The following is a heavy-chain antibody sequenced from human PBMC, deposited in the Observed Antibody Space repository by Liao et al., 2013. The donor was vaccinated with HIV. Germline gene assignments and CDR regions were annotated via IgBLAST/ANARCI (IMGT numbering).Heavy chain of an antibody. Sequence: QVQLQESGPGLVKPSETLSLTCSVSDGSISRYYWTWIRQPAGKGLEWVGRVSTSGSTSYNPSLKSRVTMSVETSKNQFSLRLNSVTAADTAIYYCARGGSFFDFWAQGTLVTVSS. V-gene: IGHV4-4*07. J-gene: IGHJ4*02. CDR2: VSTSGST. D-gene: IGHD5-12*01. CDR3: ARGGSFFDF. CDR1: DGSISRYY.